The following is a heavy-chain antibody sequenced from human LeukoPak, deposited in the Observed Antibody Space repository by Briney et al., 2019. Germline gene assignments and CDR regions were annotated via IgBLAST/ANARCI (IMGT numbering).Heavy chain of an antibody. J-gene: IGHJ4*02. V-gene: IGHV3-30*03. D-gene: IGHD3-22*01. CDR1: GFTFSSYG. CDR3: ARARNNYDSSGFSALDY. Sequence: GGSLRLSCAASGFTFSSYGMHWVRQAPGKGLEWVAVISNDGSNKYYADSVKGRFTISRDNSQSTLYLQMNSLRAEDTAVYYCARARNNYDSSGFSALDYWGQGTLVTVSS. CDR2: ISNDGSNK.